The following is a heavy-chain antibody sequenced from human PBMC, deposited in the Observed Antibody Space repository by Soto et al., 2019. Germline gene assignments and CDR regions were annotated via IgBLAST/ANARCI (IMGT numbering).Heavy chain of an antibody. CDR3: TRNAS. V-gene: IGHV3-7*01. CDR1: GFTLSDNW. D-gene: IGHD2-2*01. J-gene: IGHJ5*02. Sequence: EVHLVEAGGGLVQPGESLRLSCATSGFTLSDNWMSWVRQAPGKGLEWVANIEDGGSERWYADSVKGRFTIFRDTAKNSLYLQMTGLRVEDKAMYYCTRNASWGQGTLVTVTS. CDR2: IEDGGSER.